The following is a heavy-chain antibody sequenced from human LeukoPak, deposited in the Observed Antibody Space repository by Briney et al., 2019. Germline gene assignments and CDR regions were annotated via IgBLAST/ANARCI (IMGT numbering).Heavy chain of an antibody. CDR2: ISSSSSYT. CDR3: ARVWLELRIHNWFDP. D-gene: IGHD1-7*01. Sequence: GGSLRLSCAASGFXFSSYSINWVRQAPGKGLEWVSSISSSSSYTYYADSVKGRFTISRDNAKNSLYLEMNSLRAEDTAVYYCARVWLELRIHNWFDPWGQGTLVTVSS. CDR1: GFXFSSYS. V-gene: IGHV3-21*01. J-gene: IGHJ5*02.